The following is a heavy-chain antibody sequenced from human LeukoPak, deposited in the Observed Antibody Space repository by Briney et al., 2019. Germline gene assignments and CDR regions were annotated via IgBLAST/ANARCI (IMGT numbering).Heavy chain of an antibody. J-gene: IGHJ3*02. CDR1: VGSISSSTYY. CDR2: MSFIGST. Sequence: PSETLSLSCAVSVGSISSSTYYWGCTRQPPGKGLEWIGSMSFIGSTYYNPSLKSRVTISVHMSKNHFSLKLSSVTAADTAVYYCARHRRIYDILTGYYAANFDIWGQGTMVTVSS. D-gene: IGHD3-9*01. CDR3: ARHRRIYDILTGYYAANFDI. V-gene: IGHV4-39*02.